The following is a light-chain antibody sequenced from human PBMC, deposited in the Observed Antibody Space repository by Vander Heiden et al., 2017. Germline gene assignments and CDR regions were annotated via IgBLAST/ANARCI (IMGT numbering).Light chain of an antibody. J-gene: IGKJ1*01. Sequence: LTQSPSFLSASLGDRVTITCRASQGINSLLAWYQQKPGNAPKLLIYDASILQRGVPSRISGSGSGTEFTLTISSLQPEDVATYYCQEPDTAPGTFGQGTKVDIK. CDR3: QEPDTAPGT. CDR2: DAS. V-gene: IGKV1-9*01. CDR1: QGINSL.